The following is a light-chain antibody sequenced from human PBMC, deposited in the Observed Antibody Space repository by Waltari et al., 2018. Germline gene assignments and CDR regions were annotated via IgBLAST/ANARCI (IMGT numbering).Light chain of an antibody. J-gene: IGKJ1*01. CDR1: PSVGRS. V-gene: IGKV3-20*01. CDR2: GTS. CDR3: QHYVSLPVT. Sequence: EILLTQSPGTLSLSPGERATLSCRASPSVGRSLAWYQQKPGQPPRLLIYGTSNRATGTPDRFSGGWSGTDFSLTISRLEPEDVAVYYCQHYVSLPVTFGQGTKVEIK.